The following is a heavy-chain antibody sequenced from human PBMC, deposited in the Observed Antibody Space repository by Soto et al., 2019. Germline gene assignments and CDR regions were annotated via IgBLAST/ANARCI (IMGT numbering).Heavy chain of an antibody. CDR1: GGCISSGGYY. J-gene: IGHJ5*02. D-gene: IGHD6-13*01. CDR3: ARVMGSSSWYRDPYLFDP. Sequence: SETLSLTCTVSGGCISSGGYYWSWIRQHPGKGLEWIGYIYYSGSTYYNPSLKSRVTISVDTSKNQFSLKLSSVTAADTAVYYCARVMGSSSWYRDPYLFDPWGQGTLVIVSS. V-gene: IGHV4-31*03. CDR2: IYYSGST.